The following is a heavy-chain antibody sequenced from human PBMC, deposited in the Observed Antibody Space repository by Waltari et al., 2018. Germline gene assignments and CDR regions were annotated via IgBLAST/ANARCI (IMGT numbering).Heavy chain of an antibody. CDR1: GFTFSSYW. V-gene: IGHV3-7*04. J-gene: IGHJ4*02. Sequence: EVQLVESGGGLVQPGGSLILSCAASGFTFSSYWISWVRQAPGKGLEWVANIKQDGSEKYYVDSGKGRFTISRDNAKNSLYLQMNSLRAEDTAVYYCARDRGSGWYGEGFDYWGQGTLVTVSS. CDR3: ARDRGSGWYGEGFDY. D-gene: IGHD6-19*01. CDR2: IKQDGSEK.